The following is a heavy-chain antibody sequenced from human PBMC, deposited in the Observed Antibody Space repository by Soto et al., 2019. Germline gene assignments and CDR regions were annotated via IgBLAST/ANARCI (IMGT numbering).Heavy chain of an antibody. Sequence: ASVKVSCKASGGTFSIYAISWVRQAPGQRLEWMGWITAGNGNTKYSQKFQGRVTITRDTSASTVYMELNSLTSEDTAVYYCARTAGPTPFDPWGQGTPVTVSS. CDR1: GGTFSIYA. J-gene: IGHJ5*02. V-gene: IGHV1-3*01. D-gene: IGHD6-19*01. CDR2: ITAGNGNT. CDR3: ARTAGPTPFDP.